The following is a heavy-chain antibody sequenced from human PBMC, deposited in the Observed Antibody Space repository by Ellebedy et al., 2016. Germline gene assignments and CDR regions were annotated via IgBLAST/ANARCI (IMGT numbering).Heavy chain of an antibody. CDR2: IYPGDSDT. CDR3: ARLVTRSWYDWHLDY. D-gene: IGHD6-13*01. CDR1: GYSFTSDW. V-gene: IGHV5-51*01. Sequence: GESLKISCKGSGYSFTSDWIGWVRQLPGKGLEWMGIIYPGDSDTRYSPSFQGQVTISADKSISTAYLQWSSLKASDTAMYYCARLVTRSWYDWHLDYWGQGTLVTVSS. J-gene: IGHJ4*02.